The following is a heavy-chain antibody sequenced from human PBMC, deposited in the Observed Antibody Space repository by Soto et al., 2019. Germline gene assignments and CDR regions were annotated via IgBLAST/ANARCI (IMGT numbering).Heavy chain of an antibody. CDR1: GFTFSNVW. V-gene: IGHV3-15*01. Sequence: EVRLVESGGGLVKPGGSLRLSCAASGFTFSNVWMSWVRQAPGKGLEWVGRVKSKSDGATTDYAAPVKGRFTVSRDDSQNTLSPQMDSLKIEDTAVYFCTTAAGGMWGADYWGQGTPVTVSS. CDR3: TTAAGGMWGADY. J-gene: IGHJ4*02. D-gene: IGHD1-26*01. CDR2: VKSKSDGATT.